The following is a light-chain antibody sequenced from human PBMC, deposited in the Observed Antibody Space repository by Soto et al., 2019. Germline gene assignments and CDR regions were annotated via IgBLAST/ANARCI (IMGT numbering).Light chain of an antibody. CDR3: QQYGSSPYT. Sequence: EIVLTQSPGTLSLSPGERATLSCRASQSVRNSYLAWYQQKPDQAPRLLISGASGRAAGIPDRFSGSGSGTDFTLTISRLEPEDFAVYYCQQYGSSPYTFGQGPKLEI. V-gene: IGKV3-20*01. J-gene: IGKJ2*01. CDR2: GAS. CDR1: QSVRNSY.